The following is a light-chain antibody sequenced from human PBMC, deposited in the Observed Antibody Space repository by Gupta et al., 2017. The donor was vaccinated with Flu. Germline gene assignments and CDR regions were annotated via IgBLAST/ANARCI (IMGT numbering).Light chain of an antibody. J-gene: IGLJ2*01. V-gene: IGLV6-57*03. CDR1: SGTIANDY. CDR3: QSYYSNNQV. Sequence: NFMLTQPHSVSESPGKTVTISCPRSSGTIANDYVQWYQQRPGSAPTTVISEDNRRPSGVPDRFSGSIDRSSNSASLTISGLRTEDEADYYCQSYYSNNQVFGGGTRLTVL. CDR2: EDN.